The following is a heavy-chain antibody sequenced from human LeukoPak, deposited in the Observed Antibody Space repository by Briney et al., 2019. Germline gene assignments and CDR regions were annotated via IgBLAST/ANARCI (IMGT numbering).Heavy chain of an antibody. D-gene: IGHD5-12*01. Sequence: GGSLRLSCAGSGFIFSDYVMSWVRQVPGKGPELVSVVSIRGSSTYYADSVKGRFTISRDNSKNTVYLQMNSLTAEDTAMYYCATSGYTGYDRPNWGQGILVTVSS. CDR1: GFIFSDYV. CDR2: VSIRGSST. J-gene: IGHJ4*02. V-gene: IGHV3-23*01. CDR3: ATSGYTGYDRPN.